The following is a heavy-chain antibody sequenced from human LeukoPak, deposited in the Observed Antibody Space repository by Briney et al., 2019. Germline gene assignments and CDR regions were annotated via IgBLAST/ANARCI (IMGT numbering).Heavy chain of an antibody. D-gene: IGHD6-19*01. CDR2: IYYSGST. CDR1: GGSISSYY. J-gene: IGHJ4*02. Sequence: SETLSLTCTVSGGSISSYYWSWIRQPPGKGLEWIGYIYYSGSTNYNPSLNSRVTISVDTSKNQFSLKLSSVTAADTAVYYCARAPSGPPPSAWYFDYWGQGTLVPVSS. V-gene: IGHV4-59*01. CDR3: ARAPSGPPPSAWYFDY.